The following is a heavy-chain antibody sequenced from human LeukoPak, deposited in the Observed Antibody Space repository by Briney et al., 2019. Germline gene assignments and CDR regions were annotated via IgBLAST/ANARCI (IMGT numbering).Heavy chain of an antibody. CDR1: GFTFSSYS. D-gene: IGHD3-3*01. V-gene: IGHV3-21*01. Sequence: WGSLRLSCAASGFTFSSYSMNWVRQPPGKGLEWVSSINSSSSYIYYADSVKGRFTISRHNAKNSLYLQMNSLRAEDTAVYYCARDPPYYDFWSDDAYYFDYWGQGTLVTVSS. J-gene: IGHJ4*02. CDR3: ARDPPYYDFWSDDAYYFDY. CDR2: INSSSSYI.